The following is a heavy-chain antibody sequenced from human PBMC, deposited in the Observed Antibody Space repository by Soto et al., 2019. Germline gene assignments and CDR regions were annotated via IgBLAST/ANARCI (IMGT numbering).Heavy chain of an antibody. CDR2: IYYSGST. CDR3: AREAVPDYCSGGSCYSGEGSSDWFDP. Sequence: SETLSLTCTVSGGSISSYYWSWIRQPPGKGLEWIGYIYYSGSTNYNPSLKSRVTISVDTSKNQFSLKLSSVTAADTAVYYCAREAVPDYCSGGSCYSGEGSSDWFDPWGQGTLVTVSS. D-gene: IGHD2-15*01. CDR1: GGSISSYY. J-gene: IGHJ5*02. V-gene: IGHV4-59*01.